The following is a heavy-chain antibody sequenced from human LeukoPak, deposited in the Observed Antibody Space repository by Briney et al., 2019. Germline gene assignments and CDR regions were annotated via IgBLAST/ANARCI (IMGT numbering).Heavy chain of an antibody. Sequence: GRALRLSCVASGYTFSSYSINWVRHAAGKGLECVSSISVRSNYIYYANSVRGRFSISRDDASDSLYLQMSSLRAEDTAVYFCVRLRRNSDTSGFYYYYDFWGQGTLVTVSS. J-gene: IGHJ4*02. V-gene: IGHV3-21*01. CDR2: ISVRSNYI. CDR3: VRLRRNSDTSGFYYYYDF. D-gene: IGHD3-22*01. CDR1: GYTFSSYS.